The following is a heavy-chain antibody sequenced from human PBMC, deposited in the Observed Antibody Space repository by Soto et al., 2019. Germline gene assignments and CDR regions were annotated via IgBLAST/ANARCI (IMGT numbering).Heavy chain of an antibody. V-gene: IGHV1-58*01. CDR3: AADTTYPNWFDP. J-gene: IGHJ5*02. CDR2: VVVGSGTT. D-gene: IGHD1-1*01. Sequence: GASVKVSCKASGFTIAYSSVHWVRQARGQRLEWIGWVVVGSGTTRYAQQFHERVTITSDMSADTAYMELSSLRFEDTAVYYCAADTTYPNWFDPWGQGNLVTVSS. CDR1: GFTIAYSS.